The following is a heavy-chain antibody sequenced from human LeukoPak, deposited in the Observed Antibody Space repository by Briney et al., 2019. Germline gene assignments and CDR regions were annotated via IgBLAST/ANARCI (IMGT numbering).Heavy chain of an antibody. CDR2: IRQDGGAT. J-gene: IGHJ4*02. CDR1: GFTFSGRY. Sequence: GGSLRLSCTASGFTFSGRYMDWVRQAPGKGLEWLANIRQDGGATYYGGSVKGRFTISRDNAEKSLFLQMNSLRAEDTAVYYCATSKDTAGGPYWGQGTLVTVSS. D-gene: IGHD5-18*01. V-gene: IGHV3-7*01. CDR3: ATSKDTAGGPY.